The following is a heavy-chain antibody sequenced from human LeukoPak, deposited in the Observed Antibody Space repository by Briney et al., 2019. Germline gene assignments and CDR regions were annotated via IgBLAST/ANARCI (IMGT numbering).Heavy chain of an antibody. Sequence: PGGSLRLSCAASGFTFSSYAMSWVRQALGKGPEWVSAISGNGDITYYTDSVKGRFTISRDNSKNTLYLQMNSLRAEDTAVYYCAKVTGGDMITYGGLDYWGQGTLVTVSS. CDR2: ISGNGDIT. D-gene: IGHD3-16*01. V-gene: IGHV3-23*01. CDR3: AKVTGGDMITYGGLDY. J-gene: IGHJ4*02. CDR1: GFTFSSYA.